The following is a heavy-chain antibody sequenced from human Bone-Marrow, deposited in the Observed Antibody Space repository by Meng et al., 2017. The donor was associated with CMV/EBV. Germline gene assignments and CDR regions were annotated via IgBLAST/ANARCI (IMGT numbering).Heavy chain of an antibody. D-gene: IGHD4-23*01. CDR1: GFTFSRFG. CDR3: AKRDYGGISGVVY. Sequence: GESLKISCAASGFTFSRFGMHWVRQAPGKGLEWVAFIRFDGTDKFYLDSVRGRFTVSRDNSKDTVYLQMNSLRAEDSALYYCAKRDYGGISGVVYRGQGTLVTVSS. J-gene: IGHJ4*02. CDR2: IRFDGTDK. V-gene: IGHV3-30*02.